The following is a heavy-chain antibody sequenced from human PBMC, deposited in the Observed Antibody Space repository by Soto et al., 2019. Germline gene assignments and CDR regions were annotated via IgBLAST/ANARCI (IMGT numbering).Heavy chain of an antibody. D-gene: IGHD3-22*01. CDR2: ISAYNGNT. J-gene: IGHJ5*02. V-gene: IGHV1-18*01. CDR1: GYTFTSYG. Sequence: ASVKVSCKASGYTFTSYGISWVRQAPGQGLEWMGWISAYNGNTNYAQKLQGRVTMTTDTSTSTAYMELRSLRSDDTAVYYCARDILLLAWGYNWFDPRGQGTLVTVSS. CDR3: ARDILLLAWGYNWFDP.